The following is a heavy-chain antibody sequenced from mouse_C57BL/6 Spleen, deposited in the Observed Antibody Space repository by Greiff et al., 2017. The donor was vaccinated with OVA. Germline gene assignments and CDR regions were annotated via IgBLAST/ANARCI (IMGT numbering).Heavy chain of an antibody. V-gene: IGHV1-22*01. J-gene: IGHJ2*01. D-gene: IGHD4-1*01. CDR2: INPNNGGT. CDR3: ARCWDGYYYLDY. CDR1: GYTFTDYN. Sequence: VQLKESGPELVKPGASVKMSCKASGYTFTDYNMYWVKQSHGKSLEWIGYINPNNGGTSYNQKFKGKATLTVNKSSSTAYMELRSLTSEEAAVYYCARCWDGYYYLDYWGQGTTLTVSS.